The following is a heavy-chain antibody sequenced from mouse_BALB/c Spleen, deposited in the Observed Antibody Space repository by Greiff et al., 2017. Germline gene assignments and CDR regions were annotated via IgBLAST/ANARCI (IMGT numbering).Heavy chain of an antibody. J-gene: IGHJ2*01. D-gene: IGHD2-4*01. CDR2: ISSGGST. V-gene: IGHV5-6-5*01. CDR1: GFTFSSYA. Sequence: EVQLMESGGGLVKPGGSLKLSCAASGFTFSSYAMSWVRQTPEKRLEWVASISSGGSTYYPDSVKDRFTISRDNARNILYLQMSSLRSEDTAMYYCTRGRAYYDYDGYYFDYWGQGTTLTVSS. CDR3: TRGRAYYDYDGYYFDY.